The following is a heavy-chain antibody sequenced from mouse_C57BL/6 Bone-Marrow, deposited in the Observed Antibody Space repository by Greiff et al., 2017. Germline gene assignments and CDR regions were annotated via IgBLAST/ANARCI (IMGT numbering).Heavy chain of an antibody. D-gene: IGHD1-1*01. CDR2: IWSGGST. CDR3: ASNSGGANYYGSSYRFAY. V-gene: IGHV2-2*01. J-gene: IGHJ3*01. CDR1: GFSLTSYG. Sequence: QVQLQQSGPGLVQPSQSLSITCTVSGFSLTSYGVHWVRQSPGKGLEWLGGIWSGGSTDYNAAFISRLSISKDNSKSQVFFKMNSLQADDTAIYYGASNSGGANYYGSSYRFAYWGQGTLVTVTA.